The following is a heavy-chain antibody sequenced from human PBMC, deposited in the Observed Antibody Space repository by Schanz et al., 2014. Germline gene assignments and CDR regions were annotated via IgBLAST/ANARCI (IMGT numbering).Heavy chain of an antibody. Sequence: VQLVESGGGVVQPGRSLRLSCAASGFSFSSYAMGWVRQARGKGLEWVSAMNESHSTIYYADSVRGRFTISRDNAENTLFLQMNSLRAEDTAVYYCARPALWFGDNCFDPWGQGTLVTVSS. J-gene: IGHJ5*02. D-gene: IGHD3-10*01. CDR2: MNESHSTI. V-gene: IGHV3-23*04. CDR1: GFSFSSYA. CDR3: ARPALWFGDNCFDP.